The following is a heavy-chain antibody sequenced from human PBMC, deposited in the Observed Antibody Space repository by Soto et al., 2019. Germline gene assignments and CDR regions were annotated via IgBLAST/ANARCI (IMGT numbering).Heavy chain of an antibody. Sequence: SETLSLTCTVSGGSISSSSYYWGWIRQPPGKGLEWIGSIYYSGSTYYNPSLKSRVTISVDTSKNQFSLKLSSVTAADTAVYYCARHIEDIVVVVAATDYWGQGTLVTVSS. CDR3: ARHIEDIVVVVAATDY. CDR1: GGSISSSSYY. V-gene: IGHV4-39*01. D-gene: IGHD2-15*01. J-gene: IGHJ4*02. CDR2: IYYSGST.